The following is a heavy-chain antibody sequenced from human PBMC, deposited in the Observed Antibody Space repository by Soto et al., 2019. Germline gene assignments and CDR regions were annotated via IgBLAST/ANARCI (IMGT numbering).Heavy chain of an antibody. CDR1: GFTFSNYW. CDR2: IKEDGSEK. CDR3: AREKELRYVDWLTDY. V-gene: IGHV3-7*01. Sequence: ALRLSCAVSGFTFSNYWMSWVRQAPGKGLEWVANIKEDGSEKYYVDSVKGRFTISRDNAKNSLYLQMNSLRVEDTAVYYCAREKELRYVDWLTDYWGQGTLVTVSS. J-gene: IGHJ4*02. D-gene: IGHD3-9*01.